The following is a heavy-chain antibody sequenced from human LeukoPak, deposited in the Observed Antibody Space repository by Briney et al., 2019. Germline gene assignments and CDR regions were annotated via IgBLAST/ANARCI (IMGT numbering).Heavy chain of an antibody. D-gene: IGHD5-24*01. CDR1: GYTFTNYY. V-gene: IGHV1-46*01. CDR3: ARIRDGYNDAYDI. CDR2: INPGGDNT. Sequence: PGASVKVSCKASGYTFTNYYIHWVRQAPGQGLEWMGLINPGGDNTDYAQNFQGRVTMTRDTSTSTVYMGLSSLRSVDTAVYYCARIRDGYNDAYDIWGQGTMVTVSS. J-gene: IGHJ3*02.